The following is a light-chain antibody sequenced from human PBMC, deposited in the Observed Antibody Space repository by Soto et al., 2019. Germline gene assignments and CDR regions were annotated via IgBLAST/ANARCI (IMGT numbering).Light chain of an antibody. J-gene: IGKJ5*01. Sequence: EIRMTQSPGTLSVSPGERATLSCRAAQGVTTNFAWYQQKSGQSPRLLVYDVSNRATGVPARFSGSGSETDFTLTISSLQSEDFAVYYCQQYNNWPPITFGQGTRL. CDR2: DVS. V-gene: IGKV3-15*01. CDR1: QGVTTN. CDR3: QQYNNWPPIT.